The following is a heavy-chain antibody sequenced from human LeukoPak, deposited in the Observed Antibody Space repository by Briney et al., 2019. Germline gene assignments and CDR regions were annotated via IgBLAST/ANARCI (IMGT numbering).Heavy chain of an antibody. Sequence: GGSLRLSCTASGFTFGDYAMSWFRQAPGKGLEWVGFIRSKAYGGTTEYAASVKGRFTISRDDSKSIAYLRMNSLKTEDTAVYYCTRGWYCSGGSCYGDAFDIWGQGTMVTVSS. D-gene: IGHD2-15*01. CDR1: GFTFGDYA. CDR3: TRGWYCSGGSCYGDAFDI. J-gene: IGHJ3*02. CDR2: IRSKAYGGTT. V-gene: IGHV3-49*03.